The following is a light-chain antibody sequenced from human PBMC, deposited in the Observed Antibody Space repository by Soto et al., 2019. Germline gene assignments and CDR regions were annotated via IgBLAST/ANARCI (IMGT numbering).Light chain of an antibody. J-gene: IGLJ2*01. CDR2: EVY. CDR1: NGDVGSYDL. Sequence: QSVLTQPASVSGSPGQSITISCTGTNGDVGSYDLVSWYQQYPGKAPKLIIYEVYKRPSGVSNRFSGAKSGNTASLTISGLQTEDEADYDCCSYAGGNTLIFGGGTKLTVL. CDR3: CSYAGGNTLI. V-gene: IGLV2-23*02.